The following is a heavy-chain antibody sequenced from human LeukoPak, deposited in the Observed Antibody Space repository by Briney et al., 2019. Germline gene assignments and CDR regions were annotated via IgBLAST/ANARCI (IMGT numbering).Heavy chain of an antibody. D-gene: IGHD3-22*01. CDR2: IHTSGTT. J-gene: IGHJ3*02. CDR3: ARALTMTDALDI. CDR1: GGSISSGSYY. Sequence: ASETLSLTCTASGGSISSGSYYWSWIRQPAGKGLEWIGRIHTSGTTNYNPSLKSHVTISVDTSKNQFSLKLSSVTAADTAVYYCARALTMTDALDIWGQGTMVTVSS. V-gene: IGHV4-61*02.